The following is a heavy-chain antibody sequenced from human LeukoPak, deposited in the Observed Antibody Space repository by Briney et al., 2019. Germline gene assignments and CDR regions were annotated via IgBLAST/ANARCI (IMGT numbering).Heavy chain of an antibody. Sequence: PGGSLRLSCVASGFTFSSYWMHWVRQAPGKGLVWVSRINSDGYSTSYADSVKGRFTISRDNANNTVYLQMNSLRAEDTAVYYCARDRRGYSGYDPGWFDPWGQGTLVTVSS. J-gene: IGHJ5*02. D-gene: IGHD5-12*01. CDR1: GFTFSSYW. CDR2: INSDGYST. V-gene: IGHV3-74*01. CDR3: ARDRRGYSGYDPGWFDP.